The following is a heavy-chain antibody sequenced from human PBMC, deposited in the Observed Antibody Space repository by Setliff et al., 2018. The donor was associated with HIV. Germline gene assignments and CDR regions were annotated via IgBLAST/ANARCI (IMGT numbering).Heavy chain of an antibody. CDR2: SIPIYGTP. CDR3: ARNDASGSYYRLDY. V-gene: IGHV1-69*05. Sequence: SVKVSCKASGGSFTSFAISWVRQAPGQGLEWMGGSIPIYGTPNYAQKFQGRITISTDASTSTAYMELNSLRSEDTAVYYCARNDASGSYYRLDYWGQGTLAVSS. J-gene: IGHJ4*02. D-gene: IGHD3-10*01. CDR1: GGSFTSFA.